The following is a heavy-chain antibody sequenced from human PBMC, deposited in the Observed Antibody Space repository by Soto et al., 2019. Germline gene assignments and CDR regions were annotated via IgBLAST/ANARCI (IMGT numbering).Heavy chain of an antibody. J-gene: IGHJ4*01. CDR3: TKGVLRFLEWLPRDYFDY. Sequence: EVQLVESGGGLEQPGRSLRLSCAASGFTFDEYGMHWVRQAPGKGLEWVSGISWNSGSIRYADSVKGRFTISRDNAKNSLYLQMNSLRTEDTALYYCTKGVLRFLEWLPRDYFDYWGHGTLVTVSS. D-gene: IGHD3-3*01. V-gene: IGHV3-9*01. CDR1: GFTFDEYG. CDR2: ISWNSGSI.